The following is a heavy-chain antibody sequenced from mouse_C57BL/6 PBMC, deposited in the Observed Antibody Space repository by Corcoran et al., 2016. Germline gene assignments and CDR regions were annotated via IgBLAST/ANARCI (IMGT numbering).Heavy chain of an antibody. J-gene: IGHJ3*01. V-gene: IGHV1-58*01. CDR3: AIYDGYSGAWFAY. Sequence: EVQLQQSGAELVRPGSSAKMSCKTSGYTFTSYGINWVKQRPGQGLEWIGYIYIGDGYTEYNEKFKGKATLTSDTSSSTAYMQLSSLTSEDSAIDYCAIYDGYSGAWFAYWGQGTLVTVSA. CDR1: GYTFTSYG. D-gene: IGHD2-3*01. CDR2: IYIGDGYT.